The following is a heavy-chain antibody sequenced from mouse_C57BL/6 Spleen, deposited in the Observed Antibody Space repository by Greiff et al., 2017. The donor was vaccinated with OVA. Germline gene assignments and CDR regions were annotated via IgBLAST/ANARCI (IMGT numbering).Heavy chain of an antibody. CDR1: GFNFTDYY. J-gene: IGHJ1*03. V-gene: IGHV14-2*01. CDR2: IDPEDGDT. CDR3: ARGTTAYWYFDD. Sequence: VQLQQSGAELVKPGASVKLSCTASGFNFTDYYMHWVKQRTEQGLEWIGRIDPEDGDTKYAPKFQGKATITADPSSNTAYLQLSSLTSEDTAVYYGARGTTAYWYFDDWGTGTTVTVSS. D-gene: IGHD1-2*01.